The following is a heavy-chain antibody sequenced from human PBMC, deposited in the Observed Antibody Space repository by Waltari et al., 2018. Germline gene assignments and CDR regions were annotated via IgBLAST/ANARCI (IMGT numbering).Heavy chain of an antibody. D-gene: IGHD6-13*01. V-gene: IGHV1-69*14. CDR1: GVTFSSYD. CDR2: IIPIFGTA. J-gene: IGHJ4*02. CDR3: ARTRWGSSSLFDY. Sequence: QVQLVQSGAEVKKPGSSVKVSCQASGVTFSSYDISWVRQAPGQGLEWMGGIIPIFGTANYAQKSHGRVTITADKSTSTSYMELSSLRSEDTAVYYCARTRWGSSSLFDYWGQGTLVTVSS.